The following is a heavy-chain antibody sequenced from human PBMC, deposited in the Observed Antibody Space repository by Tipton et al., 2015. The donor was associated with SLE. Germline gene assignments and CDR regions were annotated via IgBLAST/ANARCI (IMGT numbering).Heavy chain of an antibody. J-gene: IGHJ4*02. CDR1: GGSIGSDNDY. Sequence: TLSLTCTVSGGSIGSDNDYWGWIRQPPGKGLEWIGRIYYSGRTYYNPPLKSRVTISLDPPKNQFSLKLTSVTAADTAMYYCARDGGHTYLLGSFDYWGQGTPVNVS. V-gene: IGHV4-39*07. CDR3: ARDGGHTYLLGSFDY. D-gene: IGHD3-16*01. CDR2: IYYSGRT.